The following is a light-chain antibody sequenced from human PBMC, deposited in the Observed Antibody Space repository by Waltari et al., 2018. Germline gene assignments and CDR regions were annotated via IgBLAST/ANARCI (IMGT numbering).Light chain of an antibody. Sequence: QSVLTQPHSASGTPGQRVTISCSGSSSTIGSNYVYWYQHLPGTAPKLLIYRNDERPSGVPGRFCGSKVGAAASLAISELRCDDEADYYCVAWDDSLSATVFGGGTKLTVL. CDR1: SSTIGSNY. J-gene: IGLJ3*02. CDR3: VAWDDSLSATV. CDR2: RND. V-gene: IGLV1-47*01.